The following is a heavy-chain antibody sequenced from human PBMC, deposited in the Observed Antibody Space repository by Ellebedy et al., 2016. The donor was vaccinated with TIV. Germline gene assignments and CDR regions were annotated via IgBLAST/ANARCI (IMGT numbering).Heavy chain of an antibody. CDR2: INAGNGNT. CDR1: GYTFTTHA. V-gene: IGHV1-3*01. J-gene: IGHJ4*02. Sequence: ASVKVSCKASGYTFTTHALHWVRQAPGQRLEWMGWINAGNGNTKYSQKFQGRVTITRDTSASTAYMELSSLRSEDTAEYYCARVRSGSYYDYWGQGTLVTVSS. CDR3: ARVRSGSYYDY. D-gene: IGHD1-26*01.